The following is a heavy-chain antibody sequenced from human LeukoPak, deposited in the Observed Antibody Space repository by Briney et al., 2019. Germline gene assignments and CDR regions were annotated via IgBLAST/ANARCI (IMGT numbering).Heavy chain of an antibody. D-gene: IGHD5-18*01. CDR2: IYSGGST. V-gene: IGHV3-66*02. J-gene: IGHJ4*02. Sequence: GGSLRLSCAASGFTVSSNYMSWVRQAPGKGMEWVSVIYSGGSTYYADSVKGRFTISRDNTKNTLYLQMNSLRAEDTAVYYCARGLIQLWLDYWGQGTLVTVSS. CDR3: ARGLIQLWLDY. CDR1: GFTVSSNY.